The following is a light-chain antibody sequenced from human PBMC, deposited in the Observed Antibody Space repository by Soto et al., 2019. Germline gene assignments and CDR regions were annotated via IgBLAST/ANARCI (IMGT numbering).Light chain of an antibody. J-gene: IGKJ4*01. V-gene: IGKV1-33*01. CDR2: DAS. Sequence: DIQMTRSPSTLSASVGDRVTITFQASHDIRNYLNWYQQKPGQAPRLLIHDASRLQTGVPSRFSGSGSGTDFILTITSLQPDDIATYHCQQYDNLPLTFGGGTKVDIK. CDR1: HDIRNY. CDR3: QQYDNLPLT.